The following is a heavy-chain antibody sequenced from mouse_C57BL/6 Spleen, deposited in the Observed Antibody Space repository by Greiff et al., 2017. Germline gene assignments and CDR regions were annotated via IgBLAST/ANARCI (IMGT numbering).Heavy chain of an antibody. Sequence: EVKLVESGGGLVKPGGSLKLSCAASGFTFSSYAMSWVRQTPEKRLEWVATISDGGSYTYYPDNVKGRFTISRDNAKNNLYLQMSHLKSEDTAMYYCARGPTMVTTGGVDYWGQGTTLTVSS. J-gene: IGHJ2*01. V-gene: IGHV5-4*03. CDR1: GFTFSSYA. CDR3: ARGPTMVTTGGVDY. CDR2: ISDGGSYT. D-gene: IGHD2-9*01.